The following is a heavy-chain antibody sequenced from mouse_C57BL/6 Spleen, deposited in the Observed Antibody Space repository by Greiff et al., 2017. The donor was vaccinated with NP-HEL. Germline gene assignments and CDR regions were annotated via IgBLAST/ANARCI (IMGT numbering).Heavy chain of an antibody. D-gene: IGHD4-1*01. J-gene: IGHJ2*01. V-gene: IGHV5-17*01. CDR2: ISSGSSTI. CDR3: AAGTSFDY. Sequence: EVKVVESGGGLVKPGGSLKLSCAASGFTFSDYGMHWVRQAPEKGLEWVAYISSGSSTIYYADTVTGRFTISRDNAKNTLFLQMTSLRSEDTAMYYCAAGTSFDYWGQGTTLTVSS. CDR1: GFTFSDYG.